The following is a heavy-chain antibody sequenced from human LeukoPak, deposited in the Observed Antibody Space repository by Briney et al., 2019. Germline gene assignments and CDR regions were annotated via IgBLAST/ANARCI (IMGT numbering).Heavy chain of an antibody. CDR1: GYTFTGYY. CDR2: INTSGGST. D-gene: IGHD3-16*02. V-gene: IGHV1-46*01. J-gene: IGHJ5*02. Sequence: ASVKVSCKASGYTFTGYYMHWVRQAPGQGLEWVGIINTSGGSTLYAQKFQGRVTMTRDMSTTTDYMELSSLRSEDTAVYYCARDNSVGDIAWWFDPWGQGTLVTVSS. CDR3: ARDNSVGDIAWWFDP.